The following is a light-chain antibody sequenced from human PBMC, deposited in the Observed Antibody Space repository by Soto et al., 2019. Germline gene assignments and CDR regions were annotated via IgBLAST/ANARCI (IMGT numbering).Light chain of an antibody. CDR3: ASYTTSSNYV. J-gene: IGLJ1*01. V-gene: IGLV2-14*01. Sequence: QPATVPGSPSQAITKSCTGTRNHVGGYSYVSWYQQQPGKAPKLVISDVSNRPSGVSDRFSGSKSGNTASLTISGLQTEDEADYYCASYTTSSNYVSGTGTKVT. CDR1: RNHVGGYSY. CDR2: DVS.